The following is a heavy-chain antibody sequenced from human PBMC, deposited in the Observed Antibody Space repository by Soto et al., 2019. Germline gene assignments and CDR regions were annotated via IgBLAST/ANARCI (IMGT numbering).Heavy chain of an antibody. Sequence: PGGSLRLSCAASGFTLTSYAMNWVRQPPGKGLEWVSALSSSGGGIYYADSVKGRFTISRDISKNTLFLQINSLRAEDTAVYFCAKEREAYSSGWYGGFDYWGQGTLVTVSS. V-gene: IGHV3-23*01. J-gene: IGHJ4*02. CDR2: LSSSGGGI. CDR1: GFTLTSYA. D-gene: IGHD6-19*01. CDR3: AKEREAYSSGWYGGFDY.